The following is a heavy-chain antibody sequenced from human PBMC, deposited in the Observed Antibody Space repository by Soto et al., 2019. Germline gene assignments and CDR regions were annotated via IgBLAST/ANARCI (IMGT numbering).Heavy chain of an antibody. V-gene: IGHV2-5*01. CDR1: GFSLNSSGEG. J-gene: IGHJ4*02. D-gene: IGHD6-19*01. Sequence: QFTLKESGPTLVKPTQTLTLTWTFSGFSLNSSGEGVGWIRQPPGKALEWLALSYWNDEMHYSPSLKSRLTITEDASKHQVVLTVTNMDPVDTATYYCAHRRFAKYSSLPADFDYWGQGILVTVSS. CDR2: SYWNDEM. CDR3: AHRRFAKYSSLPADFDY.